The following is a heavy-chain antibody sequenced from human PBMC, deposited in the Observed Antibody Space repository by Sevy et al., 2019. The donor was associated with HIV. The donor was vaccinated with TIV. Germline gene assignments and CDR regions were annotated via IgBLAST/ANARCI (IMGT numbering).Heavy chain of an antibody. V-gene: IGHV3-64D*06. CDR1: GFTFSSYA. CDR3: VKDGGVRGVMRSAAFDI. CDR2: ISSNGGST. D-gene: IGHD3-10*01. J-gene: IGHJ3*02. Sequence: GGSLRLSCSASGFTFSSYAMHWVRQAPGKGLEYVSAISSNGGSTYYADSVKGRFTISRDNSKNTLYLQMSSLRAEDTVVYYCVKDGGVRGVMRSAAFDIWGQGTMVTVSS.